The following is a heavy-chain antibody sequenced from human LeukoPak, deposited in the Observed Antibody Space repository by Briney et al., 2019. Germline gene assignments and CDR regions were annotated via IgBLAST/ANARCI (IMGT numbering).Heavy chain of an antibody. CDR1: GFTFSSYW. D-gene: IGHD1-26*01. Sequence: GGSLRLSCAASGFTFSSYWMTWVRQGPGKGLEWVANIKPDGSLIYYVDSVKGRFTISRDNAKNSLYLEMNSLRAEDTAVYYCAKWELYSGFYYIDYWGQGTLATVSS. CDR2: IKPDGSLI. CDR3: AKWELYSGFYYIDY. V-gene: IGHV3-7*01. J-gene: IGHJ4*02.